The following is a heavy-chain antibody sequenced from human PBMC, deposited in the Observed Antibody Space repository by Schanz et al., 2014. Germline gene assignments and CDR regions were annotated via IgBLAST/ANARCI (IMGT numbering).Heavy chain of an antibody. CDR2: IMPLRGIG. Sequence: QVQLLQSGAEVKKPGASMKVSCKASGYTFTTYYMLWVRQAPGQGLEWLGRIMPLRGIGNNAWKFQDRLTITADKSMNITYMELSSLGTEDTAVYYCTRLRRADPNGFDVWGQGTTVTVSS. J-gene: IGHJ6*02. CDR1: GYTFTTYY. CDR3: TRLRRADPNGFDV. V-gene: IGHV1-69*09. D-gene: IGHD6-19*01.